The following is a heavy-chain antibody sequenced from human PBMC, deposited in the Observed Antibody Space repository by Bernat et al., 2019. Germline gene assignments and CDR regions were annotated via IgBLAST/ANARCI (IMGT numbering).Heavy chain of an antibody. V-gene: IGHV1-69*01. J-gene: IGHJ4*02. CDR3: ARDPLLRGYCSGGSCYSWRF. CDR1: GGTFSSYA. Sequence: QVQLVQSGAEVKKPGSSVKVSCKASGGTFSSYAISWVRQAPGQGLEWMGGIIPIFGTANYAQKFQGRVTITADESTSTAYMELSSLRSEDTAVYYCARDPLLRGYCSGGSCYSWRFWGQGTLVTVSS. D-gene: IGHD2-15*01. CDR2: IIPIFGTA.